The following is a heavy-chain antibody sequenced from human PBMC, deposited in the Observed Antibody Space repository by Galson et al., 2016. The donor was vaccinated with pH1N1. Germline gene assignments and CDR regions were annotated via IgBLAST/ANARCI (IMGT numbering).Heavy chain of an antibody. CDR2: ISGSGSGT. V-gene: IGHV3-23*01. J-gene: IGHJ4*02. Sequence: SLRLSCAASGFTFNNYAMSWVRQAPGKGLEWVSIISGSGSGTYYADSVKGRFTVSRDNSKNTLFLQMNSLKAVDTSLYYCAKGAAVTTRPRIDYWGQGILVTVSS. D-gene: IGHD4-17*01. CDR1: GFTFNNYA. CDR3: AKGAAVTTRPRIDY.